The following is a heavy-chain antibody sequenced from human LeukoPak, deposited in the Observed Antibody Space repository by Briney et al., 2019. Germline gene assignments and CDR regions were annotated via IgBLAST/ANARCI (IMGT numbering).Heavy chain of an antibody. CDR3: AKGSDLVGGSYRYGHFDY. Sequence: PGGSLRLSCAASGFTFSSYAMSWVRQAPGKGLEWVSAISGSGGSTYYADSVKGRFTISRDNSKNTLYLQMNSLRAEDTAVYYCAKGSDLVGGSYRYGHFDYWGQGTLVAVSS. D-gene: IGHD3-16*02. CDR1: GFTFSSYA. J-gene: IGHJ4*02. CDR2: ISGSGGST. V-gene: IGHV3-23*01.